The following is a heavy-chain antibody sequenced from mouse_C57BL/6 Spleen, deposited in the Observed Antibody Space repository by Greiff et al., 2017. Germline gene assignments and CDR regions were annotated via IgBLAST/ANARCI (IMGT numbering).Heavy chain of an antibody. CDR2: INPSTGGT. CDR1: CYSFTGYY. V-gene: IGHV1-42*01. J-gene: IGHJ4*01. D-gene: IGHD2-5*01. CDR3: ARGESNYAYAMDY. Sequence: EVKLVESGPELVKPGASVKISCKASCYSFTGYYMNWVKQSPEKSLEWIGEINPSTGGTTYNQKFKAKATLTVDKSSSTAYMQLKSLTSEDSAVYYCARGESNYAYAMDYWGQGTSVTVSS.